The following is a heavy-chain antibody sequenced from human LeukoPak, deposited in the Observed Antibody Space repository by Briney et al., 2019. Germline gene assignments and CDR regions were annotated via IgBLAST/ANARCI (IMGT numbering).Heavy chain of an antibody. CDR2: IYVSGTS. D-gene: IGHD2-2*01. CDR1: DASISSYY. J-gene: IGHJ5*02. V-gene: IGHV4-4*07. CDR3: ARDSSELKDQLLSNWFDP. Sequence: SETLSFTCTVSDASISSYYWSWIRQPAGKGLEWIGRIYVSGTSVYNPSLKSRVTMSVDTSKNQLSLRLKSVTAAGTAVYYCARDSSELKDQLLSNWFDPWGQGTLVTVSS.